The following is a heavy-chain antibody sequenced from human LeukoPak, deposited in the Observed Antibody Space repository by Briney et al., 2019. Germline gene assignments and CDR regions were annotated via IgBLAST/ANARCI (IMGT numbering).Heavy chain of an antibody. J-gene: IGHJ2*01. D-gene: IGHD3-22*01. V-gene: IGHV5-51*01. Sequence: GESLKISCKGSGYSFTSYWFGWARQMPGKGLEWMGIIYPGDSDTRYSPSFQGQVTISADKSISTAYLQWSSLKASDTAMYYCARLPYYYDSSGIWYFDLWGRGTLVTVSS. CDR3: ARLPYYYDSSGIWYFDL. CDR2: IYPGDSDT. CDR1: GYSFTSYW.